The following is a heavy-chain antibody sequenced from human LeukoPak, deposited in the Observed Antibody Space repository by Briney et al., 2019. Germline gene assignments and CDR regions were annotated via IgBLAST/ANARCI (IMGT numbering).Heavy chain of an antibody. Sequence: SETLSLTCTVSGVSISNYYWSWIRQPPGKGLEWIGYIYYSGSTNYNPSLKSRVTISVDTSKNQFSLKVNSVTAADTAVCYCARRGYTYGWGWFDPWGQGTLVTVSS. CDR2: IYYSGST. CDR3: ARRGYTYGWGWFDP. J-gene: IGHJ5*02. D-gene: IGHD5-18*01. CDR1: GVSISNYY. V-gene: IGHV4-59*12.